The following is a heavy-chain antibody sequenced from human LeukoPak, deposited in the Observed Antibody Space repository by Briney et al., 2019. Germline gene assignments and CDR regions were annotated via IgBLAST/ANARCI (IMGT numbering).Heavy chain of an antibody. J-gene: IGHJ4*02. CDR1: GYTFTGYY. Sequence: ASVKLSCKASGYTFTGYYLHWVRQAPGQGLEWMGWINPNSGDTYYAQKFQGRVTMTRDTSISTAYMELSRLTSDDTAIYYCEKDLTYWGQGTLVTVSS. CDR3: EKDLTY. V-gene: IGHV1-2*02. CDR2: INPNSGDT.